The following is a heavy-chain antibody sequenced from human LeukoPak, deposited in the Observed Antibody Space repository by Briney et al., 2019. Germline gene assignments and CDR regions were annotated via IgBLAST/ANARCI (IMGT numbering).Heavy chain of an antibody. CDR2: TYSGGTT. V-gene: IGHV3-66*01. Sequence: GGSLRLSCAASGFTVSSNYMSWVRQAPGKGLEWVSVTYSGGTTYYADSVKGRFTISRDNSKNTLYLQMNSLRAEDTAVYYCARDLDWSGDYWGQGTLVTVSS. D-gene: IGHD3-9*01. CDR3: ARDLDWSGDY. J-gene: IGHJ4*02. CDR1: GFTVSSNY.